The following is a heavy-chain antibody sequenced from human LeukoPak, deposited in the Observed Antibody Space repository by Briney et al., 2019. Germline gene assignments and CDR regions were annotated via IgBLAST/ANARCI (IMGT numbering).Heavy chain of an antibody. Sequence: GASVKVSCKASGYTFTGYYMHWVRQAPGQGLEWMGRINPNSGGTNYAQKFQGRVTMTRDTSISTAYMELSRLRSDDTAVYYCARFRGYYFHYGMDVWGQGTTVTVSS. V-gene: IGHV1-2*06. CDR2: INPNSGGT. J-gene: IGHJ6*02. CDR3: ARFRGYYFHYGMDV. CDR1: GYTFTGYY.